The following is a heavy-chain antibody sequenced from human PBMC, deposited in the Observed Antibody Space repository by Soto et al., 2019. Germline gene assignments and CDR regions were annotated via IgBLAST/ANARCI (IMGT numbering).Heavy chain of an antibody. CDR2: INPSGGST. J-gene: IGHJ3*01. Sequence: ASVKVSCKASGYTFTSYYMHWVRQAPGQGLEWMGIINPSGGSTSYAQKFQGRVTMTRDTSTSTVYMELSSLRSEDTAVYYCAIPKDFWSGPPDAFVFWGKGTMVTVSS. CDR3: AIPKDFWSGPPDAFVF. D-gene: IGHD3-3*01. CDR1: GYTFTSYY. V-gene: IGHV1-46*01.